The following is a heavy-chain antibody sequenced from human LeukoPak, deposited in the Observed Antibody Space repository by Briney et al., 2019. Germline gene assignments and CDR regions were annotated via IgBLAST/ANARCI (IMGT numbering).Heavy chain of an antibody. CDR2: IVTDGSA. CDR3: ARGRPQSSVYDY. V-gene: IGHV3-53*01. D-gene: IGHD5-24*01. CDR1: GSIVSTTF. J-gene: IGHJ4*02. Sequence: GGSLRLSCAASGSIVSTTFLTWVRQAPGKGLEWVSVIVTDGSAFYSDSVKGRFTISRDSSKNTLYLQMNSLRAEDTAVYYCARGRPQSSVYDYWGQGTLVTVSS.